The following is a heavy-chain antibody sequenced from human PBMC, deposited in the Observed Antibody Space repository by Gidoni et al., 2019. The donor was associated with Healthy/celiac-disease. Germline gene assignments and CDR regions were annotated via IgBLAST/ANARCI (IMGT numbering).Heavy chain of an antibody. J-gene: IGHJ5*02. D-gene: IGHD2-2*01. Sequence: EVQLVQSGAEVKKPGESRRISCKGSGYSFTSYWISWVRQMPGKGLEWMGRIDPSDSYTTYRPSFPGHVTISADKSISTAYLQWSSLKASDTAMYYCAREKYCSSTSCYSWFDPWGQGTLVTVSS. V-gene: IGHV5-10-1*03. CDR3: AREKYCSSTSCYSWFDP. CDR1: GYSFTSYW. CDR2: IDPSDSYT.